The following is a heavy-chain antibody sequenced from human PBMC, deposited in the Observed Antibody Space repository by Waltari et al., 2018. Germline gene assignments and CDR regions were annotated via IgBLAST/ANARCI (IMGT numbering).Heavy chain of an antibody. Sequence: EVQLVASGGGLVQPGGSLRLSCAASGFRFTSYSMIWVRQAPGKGLEWVSYISGSSSTIYYADSVKGRFTISRDNAKNSLYLQMNSLRAEDMAMYYCARGFSTGRGFADYWGQGTLVTVSS. CDR1: GFRFTSYS. D-gene: IGHD4-17*01. CDR2: ISGSSSTI. CDR3: ARGFSTGRGFADY. J-gene: IGHJ4*02. V-gene: IGHV3-48*04.